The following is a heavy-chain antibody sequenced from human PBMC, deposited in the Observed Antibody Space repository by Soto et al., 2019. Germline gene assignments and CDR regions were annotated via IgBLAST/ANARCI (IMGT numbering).Heavy chain of an antibody. V-gene: IGHV4-30-4*01. Sequence: QVQLQESGPGLVRPSQTLSLTCTVSGGSISSDHYHWTWTRQTPGNGLEWIGYLHYSGSVYYNPSLQSRVTMSVDTSKNLFSLKLSSVTAADTAVYFCVREDDGGDRDYYGLDVWGQGTTVTVSS. CDR1: GGSISSDHYH. CDR2: LHYSGSV. J-gene: IGHJ6*02. D-gene: IGHD4-17*01. CDR3: VREDDGGDRDYYGLDV.